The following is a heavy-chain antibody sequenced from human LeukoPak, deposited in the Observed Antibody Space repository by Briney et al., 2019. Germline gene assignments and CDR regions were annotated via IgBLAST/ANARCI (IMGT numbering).Heavy chain of an antibody. CDR1: GFTLRTYW. Sequence: GGSLRLSCAASGFTLRTYWMSWVRQAPGKGLEWVANIKQDESEKYYVDSVKGRFTISRDNAKNSLYLQMNSLRAEDTAVYYCARAGTTYYYGYWGQGTLVTVSS. J-gene: IGHJ4*02. CDR3: ARAGTTYYYGY. V-gene: IGHV3-7*03. CDR2: IKQDESEK. D-gene: IGHD3-10*01.